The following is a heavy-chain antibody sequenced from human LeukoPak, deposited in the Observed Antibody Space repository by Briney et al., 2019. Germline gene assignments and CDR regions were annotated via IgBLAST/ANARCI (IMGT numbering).Heavy chain of an antibody. CDR1: GYTFTSYD. V-gene: IGHV1-8*01. J-gene: IGHJ5*02. Sequence: GASVKVSCKASGYTFTSYDINWVRQATGQGLEWMGWMNPNSGNTGYAQKFQGRVTMTRNTSISTAYMELSSLRSEDTAVYYCARGQLVGGEDWFDPWGQGTLVIVSS. CDR3: ARGQLVGGEDWFDP. CDR2: MNPNSGNT. D-gene: IGHD3-10*01.